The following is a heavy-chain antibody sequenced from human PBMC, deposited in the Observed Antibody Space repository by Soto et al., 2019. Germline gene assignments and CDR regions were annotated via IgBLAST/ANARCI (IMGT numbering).Heavy chain of an antibody. D-gene: IGHD2-2*01. CDR1: GDSVSGYY. V-gene: IGHV4-4*07. CDR2: MYTSAMT. CDR3: ARDDEGVSAAILY. J-gene: IGHJ4*02. Sequence: VQLQESGPGLVKPSETLSLTCTVSGDSVSGYYWYWIRQPAGKGLEWIGRMYTSAMTNYSPSLKIRVTMSVDTSKNQFSRKLTSVTAADTAVYYCARDDEGVSAAILYWGQGTLVTVSS.